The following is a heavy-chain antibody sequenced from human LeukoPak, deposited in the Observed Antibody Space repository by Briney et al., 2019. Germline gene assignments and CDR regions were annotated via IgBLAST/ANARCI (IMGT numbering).Heavy chain of an antibody. V-gene: IGHV3-30*18. CDR1: GFTFSNYA. CDR3: AKEYDSGGYGANFDY. CDR2: VSSDGGTK. Sequence: GGSLRLSCLTSGFTFSNYAMSWVRQAPGKGLEWVAVVSSDGGTKYYADSVKGRFTISRDNSRNTMYLQMDSLRAEDTAVYYCAKEYDSGGYGANFDYWGQGTLVTVSS. D-gene: IGHD3-10*01. J-gene: IGHJ4*02.